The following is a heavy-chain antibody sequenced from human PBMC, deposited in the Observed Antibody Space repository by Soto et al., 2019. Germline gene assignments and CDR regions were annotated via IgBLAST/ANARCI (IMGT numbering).Heavy chain of an antibody. CDR1: GSSVSTPTYY. CDR2: VYYSAST. V-gene: IGHV4-61*01. CDR3: ARSFRGWT. Sequence: QVQLLESGPGLMGPSETLSLTCSVSGSSVSTPTYYWSWIRQPPGKGLEWIGYVYYSASTVYNHYLKSRVTIALHTPKNQISLILTSVTAADTAVYYCARSFRGWTCGQGTLVTVSS. D-gene: IGHD2-15*01. J-gene: IGHJ1*01.